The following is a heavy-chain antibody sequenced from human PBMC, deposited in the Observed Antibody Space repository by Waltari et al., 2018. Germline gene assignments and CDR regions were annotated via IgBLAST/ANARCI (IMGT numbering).Heavy chain of an antibody. CDR1: GGSISSSSYD. V-gene: IGHV4-39*01. D-gene: IGHD6-19*01. CDR2: IYYSGST. J-gene: IGHJ4*02. Sequence: QLQLQESGPGLVKPSETLSFTCTVSGGSISSSSYDWGWIRQPPGKGLEWVGSIYYSGSTSYNPSLKSRVTISVDTSKNQFSLKLSSVTAADTAVYYCATKRESSASGFDYWGQGTLVTVSS. CDR3: ATKRESSASGFDY.